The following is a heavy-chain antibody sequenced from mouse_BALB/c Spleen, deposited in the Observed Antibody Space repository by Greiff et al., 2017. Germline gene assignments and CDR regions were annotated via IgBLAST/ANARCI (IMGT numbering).Heavy chain of an antibody. CDR2: INPYNDGT. J-gene: IGHJ3*01. D-gene: IGHD2-10*02. Sequence: EVQVVESGPELVKPEASVKMSCKASGYTFTSYVMHWVKQKPGQGLEWIGYINPYNDGTKYNEKFKGKATLTSDKSSSTAYMELSSLTSEDSAVYYCARGGYGNSFAFWGQGTLVTVSA. V-gene: IGHV1-14*01. CDR3: ARGGYGNSFAF. CDR1: GYTFTSYV.